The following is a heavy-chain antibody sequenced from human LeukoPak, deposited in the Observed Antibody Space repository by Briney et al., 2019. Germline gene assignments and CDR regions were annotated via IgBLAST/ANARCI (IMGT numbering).Heavy chain of an antibody. Sequence: SETLSLTCAVYGGSFSGYYWSWIRQPPGKGLEWIGEINHSGSTNYNPSLKSRVAISVDTSKNQFSLKLSSETAADTAVYYCARDCRYNFWSGYYTPPHYYYYGMDVWGQGTTVTVSS. V-gene: IGHV4-34*01. D-gene: IGHD3-3*01. J-gene: IGHJ6*02. CDR2: INHSGST. CDR3: ARDCRYNFWSGYYTPPHYYYYGMDV. CDR1: GGSFSGYY.